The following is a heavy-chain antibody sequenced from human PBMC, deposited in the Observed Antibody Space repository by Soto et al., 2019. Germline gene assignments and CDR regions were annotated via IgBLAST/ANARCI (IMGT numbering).Heavy chain of an antibody. V-gene: IGHV4-59*01. Sequence: SETLSLTCTVSGGSISSYYWSWIRQPPGKGLEWIGYIYYSGSTNYNPSLKSRVTISVDTSMNQFSLKLSSVTAADTAVYYCARDQGYAFDYYGMDVWGQGTTVTVS. D-gene: IGHD1-1*01. CDR3: ARDQGYAFDYYGMDV. CDR1: GGSISSYY. J-gene: IGHJ6*02. CDR2: IYYSGST.